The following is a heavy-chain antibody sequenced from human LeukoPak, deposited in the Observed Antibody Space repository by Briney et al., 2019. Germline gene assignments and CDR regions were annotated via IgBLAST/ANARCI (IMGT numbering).Heavy chain of an antibody. CDR1: GDSLSSGDYS. CDR2: IYHSGST. V-gene: IGHV4-30-2*01. CDR3: ARAVTGVAYYFDY. Sequence: PSQTLSLTCAVSGDSLSSGDYSWSWIRQPPGKGLEWIGYIYHSGSTYCNPSLKSRVTISVDGSTNQFSLRLSSVTAADTAVYYCARAVTGVAYYFDYWGQGTLVTVSS. D-gene: IGHD6-19*01. J-gene: IGHJ4*02.